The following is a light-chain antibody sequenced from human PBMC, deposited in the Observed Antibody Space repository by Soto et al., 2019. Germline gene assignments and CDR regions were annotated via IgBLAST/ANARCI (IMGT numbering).Light chain of an antibody. CDR2: GAS. Sequence: EIVMTQSPATLSVSPGERATLSCRASQSVNIYLDWYKQKPGQAPRLLIFGASYRATGIPARFSGSGSGTEFNLTISSLQSEDGAVYCCQQYDDWLRLTVGGGTKVEIK. V-gene: IGKV3D-15*01. CDR1: QSVNIY. CDR3: QQYDDWLRLT. J-gene: IGKJ4*01.